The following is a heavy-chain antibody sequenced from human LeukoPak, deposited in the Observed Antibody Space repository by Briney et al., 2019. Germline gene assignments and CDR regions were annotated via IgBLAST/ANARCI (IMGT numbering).Heavy chain of an antibody. J-gene: IGHJ4*02. CDR1: GFTFSTYA. D-gene: IGHD3-3*01. Sequence: GGSLRLSCAASGFTFSTYAMSWVRQAPGKGLEWVSTISGSGANTYYADSVRGRFTISRDNSKNTLYLQMNSLRAEDTAVYYCARADPPNYDFWSFDYWGQGTLVTVSS. CDR2: ISGSGANT. CDR3: ARADPPNYDFWSFDY. V-gene: IGHV3-23*01.